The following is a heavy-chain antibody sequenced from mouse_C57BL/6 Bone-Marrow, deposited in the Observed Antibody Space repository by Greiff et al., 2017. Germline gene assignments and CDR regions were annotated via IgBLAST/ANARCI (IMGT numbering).Heavy chain of an antibody. CDR2: IYPGSGST. J-gene: IGHJ4*01. V-gene: IGHV1-55*01. D-gene: IGHD1-1*01. Sequence: VQLQQPGAELVKPGASVKMSCKASGYTFTSYWITWVKQRPGQGLEWIGDIYPGSGSTNYNEKFKSKATLTVDTSSSTAYMQLSSLTSEDSAVYYCARAITTVVAYYYARDYWGQGTSVTVSS. CDR3: ARAITTVVAYYYARDY. CDR1: GYTFTSYW.